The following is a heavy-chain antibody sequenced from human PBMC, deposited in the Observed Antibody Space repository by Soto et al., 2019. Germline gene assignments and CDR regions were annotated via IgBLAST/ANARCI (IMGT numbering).Heavy chain of an antibody. D-gene: IGHD4-4*01. CDR3: AGGRDDYNGWYFDL. Sequence: SETLSLTGIVSRGSISSYNWSWIRQPPGKGLEWIGYIYYSGSPNYSPSLESRVTISEDTSKNQFSLKLSSVTAAYTAIYYCAGGRDDYNGWYFDLWGRGTLVTVSS. V-gene: IGHV4-59*01. CDR1: RGSISSYN. CDR2: IYYSGSP. J-gene: IGHJ2*01.